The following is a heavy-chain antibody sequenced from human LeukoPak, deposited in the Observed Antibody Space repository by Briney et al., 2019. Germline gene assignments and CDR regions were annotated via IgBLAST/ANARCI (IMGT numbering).Heavy chain of an antibody. J-gene: IGHJ4*02. Sequence: GGSLRLSCEASGFIFNIYGMSWVRQAPRKGLEWVSSISGSAGSASYADSVKGRFTISRDNSKNTLYLQVNSLRAEDTAVYYCAKGGKWDVTPFDYWGQGTLVTVSS. V-gene: IGHV3-23*01. D-gene: IGHD1-26*01. CDR1: GFIFNIYG. CDR3: AKGGKWDVTPFDY. CDR2: ISGSAGSA.